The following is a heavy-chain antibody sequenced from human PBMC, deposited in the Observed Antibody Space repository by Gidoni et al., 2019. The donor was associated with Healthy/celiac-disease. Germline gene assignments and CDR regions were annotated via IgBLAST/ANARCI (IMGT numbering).Heavy chain of an antibody. CDR3: ARRSIVGATPGDY. Sequence: QVQLVQSGAEVMKPGASVKVSCKASGYTFTSYYMHWVRQAAREGLEWMGIINPSGGSTSYEQKFQGIVTMTRDTSTSTVYMELSSLRSEATAVYYCARRSIVGATPGDYWGQGTLVTVSS. CDR1: GYTFTSYY. J-gene: IGHJ4*02. D-gene: IGHD1-26*01. V-gene: IGHV1-46*01. CDR2: INPSGGST.